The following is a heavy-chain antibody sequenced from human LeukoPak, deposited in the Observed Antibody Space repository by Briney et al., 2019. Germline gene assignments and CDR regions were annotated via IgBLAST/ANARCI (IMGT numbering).Heavy chain of an antibody. V-gene: IGHV3-48*04. J-gene: IGHJ4*02. CDR2: ISSSSSTI. D-gene: IGHD3-22*01. CDR1: GFTFSSYS. CDR3: AKDLTHYYYDSSGYPDY. Sequence: GGSLRLSCAASGFTFSSYSMNWVRQAPGKGLEWVSYISSSSSTIYYADSVKGRFTISRDNAKNSLYLQMNSLRAEDTAVYYCAKDLTHYYYDSSGYPDYWGQGTLVTVSS.